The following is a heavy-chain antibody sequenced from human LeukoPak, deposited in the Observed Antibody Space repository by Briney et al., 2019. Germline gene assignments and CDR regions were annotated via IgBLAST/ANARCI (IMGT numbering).Heavy chain of an antibody. CDR3: ARGGYCSGGSCYNY. CDR1: GFSVSTSY. V-gene: IGHV3-53*01. Sequence: GGSLRLSCVSSGFSVSTSYISWVRQAPGKGLEWVSVIHDDGTTHYADSVKGRFTISRDNSKNTVFLQMTSLGAEDTAIYYCARGGYCSGGSCYNYWGQGTLVTVSS. J-gene: IGHJ4*02. D-gene: IGHD2-15*01. CDR2: IHDDGTT.